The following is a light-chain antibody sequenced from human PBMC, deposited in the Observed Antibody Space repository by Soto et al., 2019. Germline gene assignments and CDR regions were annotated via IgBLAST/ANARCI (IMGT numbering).Light chain of an antibody. Sequence: DIVMTQSPDSLAVSLGERATINCKFSQSVLYSSNNKNYLAWYQQKPGQPPKLLIYWASTRESGVPDRFSGSESGTDFTLTISSLQAEDVAVYYCQQYYSSPRTFGGGTKVDSK. CDR3: QQYYSSPRT. J-gene: IGKJ4*01. CDR2: WAS. V-gene: IGKV4-1*01. CDR1: QSVLYSSNNKNY.